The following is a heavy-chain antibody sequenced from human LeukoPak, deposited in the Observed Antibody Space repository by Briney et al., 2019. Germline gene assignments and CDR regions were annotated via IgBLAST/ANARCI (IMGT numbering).Heavy chain of an antibody. Sequence: SETLSLTCTVSGGSFSSYYWTWIRQPPGEGLEWIGYIDHSGSTNYNPSLKSRVSISSDTSKNQFSLELSSVTAADTAVYYCARLKATVSIHAYFDSWGQGTLVTVSS. V-gene: IGHV4-59*01. CDR3: ARLKATVSIHAYFDS. CDR1: GGSFSSYY. J-gene: IGHJ4*02. D-gene: IGHD4-17*01. CDR2: IDHSGST.